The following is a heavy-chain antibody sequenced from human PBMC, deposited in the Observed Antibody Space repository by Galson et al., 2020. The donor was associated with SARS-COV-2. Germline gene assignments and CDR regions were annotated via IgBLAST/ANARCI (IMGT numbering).Heavy chain of an antibody. D-gene: IGHD3-22*01. V-gene: IGHV2-70*11. CDR2: LDWDDDK. Sequence: SGPTLVNPTQTLTLTCHFSGFSLRTSGVCVSWIRQPTGKALEWLARLDWDDDKYYSTSLKTRLTISKDTSKNQVVLTMTNMDPVDTATYYCARIAPDSSGYYFDYWGQGTLVTVSS. J-gene: IGHJ4*02. CDR1: GFSLRTSGVC. CDR3: ARIAPDSSGYYFDY.